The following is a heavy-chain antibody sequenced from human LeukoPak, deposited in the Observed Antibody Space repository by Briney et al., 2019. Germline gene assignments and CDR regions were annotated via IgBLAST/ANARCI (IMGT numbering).Heavy chain of an antibody. D-gene: IGHD1-26*01. V-gene: IGHV3-23*01. J-gene: IGHJ4*02. Sequence: GGSLRLSCAASGFTFDDYAMHWVRQAPGKGLEWVSAISGSGGSTYYADSVKGRFTISRDNSKNTLYLQMNSLRAEDTAVYYCAKDKVGATYDYWGQGTLVTVSS. CDR3: AKDKVGATYDY. CDR1: GFTFDDYA. CDR2: ISGSGGST.